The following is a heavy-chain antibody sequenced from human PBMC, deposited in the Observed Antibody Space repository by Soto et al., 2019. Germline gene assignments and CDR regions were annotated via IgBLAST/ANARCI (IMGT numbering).Heavy chain of an antibody. CDR3: ATEPIDRYGIFEN. Sequence: QVHLVESGGGVVLPGRSLRLSCAASGFTFSNFGIHWVLQAPGKGLEWVALISYDGINTFYTDSVKGRFTISRDNSKNTLYLQMNSLRVEDTAVYYCATEPIDRYGIFENWGQGTLVTVSS. CDR1: GFTFSNFG. D-gene: IGHD4-17*01. CDR2: ISYDGINT. V-gene: IGHV3-30*19. J-gene: IGHJ4*02.